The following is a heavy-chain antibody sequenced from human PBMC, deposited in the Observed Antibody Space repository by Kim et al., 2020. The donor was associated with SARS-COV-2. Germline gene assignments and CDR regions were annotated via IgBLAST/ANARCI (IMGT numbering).Heavy chain of an antibody. J-gene: IGHJ4*02. CDR1: GYSFTSYW. D-gene: IGHD3-16*01. CDR3: ARHEVNGGGIDY. Sequence: GESLKISCQGSGYSFTSYWIAWVRQMPGKGLESMGIIYPGDSRAIYSPSSQGRVTISVDKSISTAFLQWSSLKASDTAIYYCARHEVNGGGIDYWGRGALVTVSS. V-gene: IGHV5-51*01. CDR2: IYPGDSRA.